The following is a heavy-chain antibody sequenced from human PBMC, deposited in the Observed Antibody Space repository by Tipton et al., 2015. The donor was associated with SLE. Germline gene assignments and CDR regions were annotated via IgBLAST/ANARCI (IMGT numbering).Heavy chain of an antibody. CDR1: GGSFSDYY. V-gene: IGHV4-34*01. Sequence: TLSLTCAVYGGSFSDYYWSWIRQPPGKGLEWIGEINHSGSPNYNSSLESRVTISVDTSKNQFSLKLSSVTAADTAVYYCARGRYGSGYFDYWGQGILVTVSS. CDR2: INHSGSP. CDR3: ARGRYGSGYFDY. J-gene: IGHJ4*02. D-gene: IGHD3-10*01.